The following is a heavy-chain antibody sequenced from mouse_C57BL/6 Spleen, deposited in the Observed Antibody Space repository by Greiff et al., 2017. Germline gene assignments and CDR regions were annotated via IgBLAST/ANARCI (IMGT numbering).Heavy chain of an antibody. J-gene: IGHJ4*01. CDR3: ARYYDYDEVDAMDY. V-gene: IGHV1-80*01. Sequence: QVRLQESGAELVKPGASVKISCKASGYAFSSYWMNWVKQRPGKGLEWIGQIYPGDGDTNYNGKFKGKATLTADKSSSTAYMQLSSLTSEDSAVYFCARYYDYDEVDAMDYWGQGTSVTVSS. D-gene: IGHD2-4*01. CDR1: GYAFSSYW. CDR2: IYPGDGDT.